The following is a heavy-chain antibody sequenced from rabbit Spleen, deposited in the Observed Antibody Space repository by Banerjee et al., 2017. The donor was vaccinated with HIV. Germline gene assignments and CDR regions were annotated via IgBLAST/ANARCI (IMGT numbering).Heavy chain of an antibody. CDR1: GVSFSGSSY. V-gene: IGHV1S40*01. CDR2: IYAGSSGGT. D-gene: IGHD2-1*01. CDR3: ARGSAAMTMVITGYYLGL. J-gene: IGHJ4*01. Sequence: QSLEESGGDLVKPGASLTLTCIASGVSFSGSSYMCWVRQAPGKGLEWIACIYAGSSGGTYYASWAKGRFTISKSSSTTVTLEMTSLTAADTATYFCARGSAAMTMVITGYYLGLWGPGTLVTVS.